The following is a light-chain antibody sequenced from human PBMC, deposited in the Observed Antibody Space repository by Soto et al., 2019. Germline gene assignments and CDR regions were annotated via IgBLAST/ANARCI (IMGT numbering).Light chain of an antibody. J-gene: IGKJ3*01. V-gene: IGKV3-15*01. CDR3: QEYNRTPLFT. CDR2: AAS. CDR1: QSVSTN. Sequence: DIVVTQSPGILSVSPGDRVTLSCRASQSVSTNLAWYQQKPGKAPTLLIYAASTMETGIPARFTGSGSGTDFTLTISSLQSEDFAVYYCQEYNRTPLFTFGHGTRVDIK.